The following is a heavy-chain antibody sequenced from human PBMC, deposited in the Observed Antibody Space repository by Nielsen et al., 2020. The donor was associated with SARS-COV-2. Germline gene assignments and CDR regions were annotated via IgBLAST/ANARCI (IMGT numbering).Heavy chain of an antibody. CDR3: ARRGLFLEWPRAHYFDY. V-gene: IGHV3-30*03. CDR1: GFTFSSYG. J-gene: IGHJ4*02. CDR2: ISYDRSNK. D-gene: IGHD3-3*01. Sequence: GGSLRLSCAASGFTFSSYGMHWVRQAPGKGLEWVAVISYDRSNKYYADSVKGRFTISRDNSKNTLYLQMNSLRAEDTAVYYCARRGLFLEWPRAHYFDYWGQGTLVTVSS.